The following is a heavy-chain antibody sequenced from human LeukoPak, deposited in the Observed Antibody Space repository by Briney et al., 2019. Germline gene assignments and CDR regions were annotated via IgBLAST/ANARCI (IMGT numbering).Heavy chain of an antibody. Sequence: SLRLSCAASGFTFDDYAMHWVRQAPGKALEWVSGLSWSSGSIGYADSVKGRFTISRDNAKNSLYLQMNSLRAEDTALYYCAKDVGYSSYYFDYWGQGTLVTVSS. CDR3: AKDVGYSSYYFDY. J-gene: IGHJ4*02. D-gene: IGHD6-13*01. CDR1: GFTFDDYA. V-gene: IGHV3-9*01. CDR2: LSWSSGSI.